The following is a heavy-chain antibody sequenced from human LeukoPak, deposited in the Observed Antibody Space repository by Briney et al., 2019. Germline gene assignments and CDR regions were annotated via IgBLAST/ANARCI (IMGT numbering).Heavy chain of an antibody. J-gene: IGHJ5*02. Sequence: SETLSLTCTVSGGSISTYFWTWIRQFPGKGLEWIGYISYTGTTSYNPSLKSRVTISVDTSKNQFSLSLSSVTAADTAVYYCARYHQPSGPNWLDRWGQGTLVTVSS. CDR3: ARYHQPSGPNWLDR. CDR1: GGSISTYF. D-gene: IGHD2-15*01. CDR2: ISYTGTT. V-gene: IGHV4-59*01.